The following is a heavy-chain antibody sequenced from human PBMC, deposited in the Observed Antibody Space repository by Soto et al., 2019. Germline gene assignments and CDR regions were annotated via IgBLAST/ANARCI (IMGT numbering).Heavy chain of an antibody. D-gene: IGHD4-4*01. CDR3: IKDKLNSNYEYYFDH. V-gene: IGHV3-9*01. CDR1: GFTLRNYA. CDR2: ISWSGGTI. Sequence: EVQLVESGGGLVQPGRSLRLSCAASGFTLRNYAMHWVRQAPGKGLEWVSGISWSGGTIGYADSVKGRFTISRDNAKKSLYLEMNSLRAEDTALYYCIKDKLNSNYEYYFDHWGQGTLVTVSS. J-gene: IGHJ4*02.